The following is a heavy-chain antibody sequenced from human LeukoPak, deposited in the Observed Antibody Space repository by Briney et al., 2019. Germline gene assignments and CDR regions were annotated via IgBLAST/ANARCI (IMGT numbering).Heavy chain of an antibody. V-gene: IGHV3-21*01. CDR2: ISSSSSYI. D-gene: IGHD6-13*01. CDR3: ARVGVRAAAGY. Sequence: GWSLRLSCAASGFTFSSYSMNWVRQAPGKGLEWVSSISSSSSYIYYADSVKGRFTISRDNAKNSLYLQMNSLRAEDTAVYYCARVGVRAAAGYWGQGTLVTVSS. J-gene: IGHJ4*02. CDR1: GFTFSSYS.